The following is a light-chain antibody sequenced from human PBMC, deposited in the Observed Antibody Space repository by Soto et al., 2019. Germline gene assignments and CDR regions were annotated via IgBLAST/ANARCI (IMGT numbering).Light chain of an antibody. CDR1: QTISSW. Sequence: IPRTQSPSTLSGSVGESVTITCRASQTISSWLAWYQQKPGKAPKLLSYKASTLKSGVPSRFSGSGSGTEFTLTISSLQPDEFATYYCQHYNSYTEAFGQGTKV. CDR3: QHYNSYTEA. CDR2: KAS. J-gene: IGKJ1*01. V-gene: IGKV1-5*03.